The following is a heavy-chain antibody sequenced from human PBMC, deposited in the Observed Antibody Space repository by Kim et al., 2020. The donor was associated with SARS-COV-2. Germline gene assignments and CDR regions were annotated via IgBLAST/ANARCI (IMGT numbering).Heavy chain of an antibody. CDR3: ARSEVVITTFDY. V-gene: IGHV1-3*01. D-gene: IGHD3-22*01. J-gene: IGHJ4*02. Sequence: TKYSQKSQGGVTITRDPSASTAYMELSSLRSEDTAVYYCARSEVVITTFDYWGQGTLVTVSS. CDR2: T.